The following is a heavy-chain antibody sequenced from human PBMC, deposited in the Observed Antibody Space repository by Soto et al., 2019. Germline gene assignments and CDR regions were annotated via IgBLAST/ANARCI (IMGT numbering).Heavy chain of an antibody. CDR1: GASINSRNW. D-gene: IGHD3-3*01. CDR3: AKQTISYTWDV. J-gene: IGHJ6*02. V-gene: IGHV4-4*02. Sequence: QVQLQQSGPGLVKPSETLSLTCDVSGASINSRNWWSWVRQPPGRGLGWIGEIFPSGTTNYNPSLKSRVTISIDTSRNQFSLRLDSVTATDTALYYCAKQTISYTWDVWGQGTTVTVSS. CDR2: IFPSGTT.